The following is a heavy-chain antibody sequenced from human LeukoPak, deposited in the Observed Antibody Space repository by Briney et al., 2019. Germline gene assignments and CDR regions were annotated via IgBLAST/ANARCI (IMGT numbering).Heavy chain of an antibody. CDR2: IYYSGST. V-gene: IGHV4-39*07. D-gene: IGHD3-22*01. CDR1: GGSISSSSYY. CDR3: ASFGYYYDSSGYKIRTPFDY. J-gene: IGHJ4*02. Sequence: PSETLSLTCTVSGGSISSSSYYWGWIRQPPGKGLEWIGSIYYSGSTYYNPSLKSRVTISVDTSKNQISLKLSSVTAADTAVYYCASFGYYYDSSGYKIRTPFDYWGQGTLVTVSS.